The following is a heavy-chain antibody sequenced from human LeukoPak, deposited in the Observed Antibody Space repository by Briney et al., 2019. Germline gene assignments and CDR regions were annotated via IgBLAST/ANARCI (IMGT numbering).Heavy chain of an antibody. Sequence: PSETLSLTCAVYGGSFSGYYWSWIRQPPGKGLEWIGEINHSGSTNYNPSLKSRVTISVDTSKNQFSLKLSSVTAADTAVYYCARVELDYDFWSGYYLSWFDPWGQGILVTVSS. CDR2: INHSGST. CDR1: GGSFSGYY. V-gene: IGHV4-34*01. D-gene: IGHD3-3*01. J-gene: IGHJ5*02. CDR3: ARVELDYDFWSGYYLSWFDP.